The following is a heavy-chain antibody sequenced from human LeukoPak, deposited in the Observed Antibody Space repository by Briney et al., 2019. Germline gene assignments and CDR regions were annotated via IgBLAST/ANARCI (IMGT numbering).Heavy chain of an antibody. CDR1: GGSFSGYD. Sequence: SETLSLTCAFYGGSFSGYDWCWIRQPPGKGLEWIGEINHSGSTNYTSSLKSRLTISRDTYKKQFSLKLSSVTAADTAVYYCVRGRYYDFWSGYYDDVFDIWGQGTMVTVSS. CDR2: INHSGST. CDR3: VRGRYYDFWSGYYDDVFDI. J-gene: IGHJ3*02. V-gene: IGHV4-34*01. D-gene: IGHD3-3*01.